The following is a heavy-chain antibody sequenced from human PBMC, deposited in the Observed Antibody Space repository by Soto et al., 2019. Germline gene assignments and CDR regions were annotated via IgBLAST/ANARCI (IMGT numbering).Heavy chain of an antibody. V-gene: IGHV1-8*01. Sequence: ASVKVSCKASGYTFTSYDINWVRQATGQGLEWMGWMNPNSGNTGYAQKFQGRVTMTRNTSISTAYMELSSLRSEDTAVYYCARFLLGYCSGGSCYVFDAFDIWGQGTTVTVSS. CDR3: ARFLLGYCSGGSCYVFDAFDI. CDR1: GYTFTSYD. CDR2: MNPNSGNT. D-gene: IGHD2-15*01. J-gene: IGHJ3*02.